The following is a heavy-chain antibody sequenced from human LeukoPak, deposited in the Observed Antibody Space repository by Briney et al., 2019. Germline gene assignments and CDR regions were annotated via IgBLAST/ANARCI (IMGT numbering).Heavy chain of an antibody. CDR2: IYHSGST. J-gene: IGHJ4*02. Sequence: SQTLSLTCAVSGGSISSGGYSWSWIRQPPGKGLEWIGYIYHSGSTYYNPSLKSRVTISVDRSKNQFSLKLSSVTAADTAVYYCARGSTGLYYYDSSGYDYWGQGTLVTVSS. CDR1: GGSISSGGYS. D-gene: IGHD3-22*01. CDR3: ARGSTGLYYYDSSGYDY. V-gene: IGHV4-30-2*01.